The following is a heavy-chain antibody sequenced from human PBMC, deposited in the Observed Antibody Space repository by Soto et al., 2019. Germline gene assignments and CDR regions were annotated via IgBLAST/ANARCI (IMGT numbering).Heavy chain of an antibody. Sequence: PGGSLRLSCTASGFTFGDYAMSWFRQAPGKGLEWVGFIRSKAYGGTTEYAASVKGRFTISRDDSKSIAYLQMNSLKTEDTAVYYCTRLSSDFDWLLFGLAFDVWGQGTMVTVSS. CDR1: GFTFGDYA. D-gene: IGHD3-9*01. CDR3: TRLSSDFDWLLFGLAFDV. CDR2: IRSKAYGGTT. V-gene: IGHV3-49*03. J-gene: IGHJ3*01.